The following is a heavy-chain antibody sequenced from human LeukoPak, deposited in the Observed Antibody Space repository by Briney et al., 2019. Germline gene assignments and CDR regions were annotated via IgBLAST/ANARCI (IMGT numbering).Heavy chain of an antibody. D-gene: IGHD2-2*01. CDR3: ARASPDLYCSSTSCYRGTHFDY. V-gene: IGHV3-21*01. Sequence: TGGSLRLSCAASGFTFSSYSMNWVRQAPGKGLEGVSSISRSSSYIYYADSVKGRFTISRDNAKNSLYLQMNSLRAEDTAVYYCARASPDLYCSSTSCYRGTHFDYWGQGTLVTVSS. CDR2: ISRSSSYI. CDR1: GFTFSSYS. J-gene: IGHJ4*02.